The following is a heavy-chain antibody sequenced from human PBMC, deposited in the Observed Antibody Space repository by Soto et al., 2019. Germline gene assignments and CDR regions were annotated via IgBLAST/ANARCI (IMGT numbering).Heavy chain of an antibody. J-gene: IGHJ4*02. V-gene: IGHV4-30-4*01. CDR3: ARAYGDPYYFDY. CDR1: GGSISSGDYY. Sequence: SETLSLTCTVSGGSISSGDYYWSWIRQPPGKGLEWIGYIYYSGSTYYNPSLKSRVTISVDTSKNQFCLKLSSVTAADTAVYYCARAYGDPYYFDYWGQGTLVTVSS. CDR2: IYYSGST. D-gene: IGHD4-17*01.